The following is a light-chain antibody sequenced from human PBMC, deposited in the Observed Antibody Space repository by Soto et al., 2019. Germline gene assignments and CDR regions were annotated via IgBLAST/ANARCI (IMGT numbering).Light chain of an antibody. CDR1: QDIKKF. J-gene: IGKJ1*01. V-gene: IGKV1-27*01. CDR2: AAS. Sequence: DIQVTQSPYSLSASPGDRITITCRASQDIKKFLAWYQQKPGEVPHLLIYAASTLRPGVPSRFSGNASGTDFTLTIASLQPEDVATYFCQKYDRAPAAFGQGTKVDVK. CDR3: QKYDRAPAA.